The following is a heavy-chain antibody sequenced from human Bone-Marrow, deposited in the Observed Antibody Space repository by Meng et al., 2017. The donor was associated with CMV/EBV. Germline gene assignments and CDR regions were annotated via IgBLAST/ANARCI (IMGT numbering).Heavy chain of an antibody. CDR2: ISSSGSTI. CDR1: GFTFSSYS. J-gene: IGHJ3*02. CDR3: ARSRSYYDFWSGSDAFDI. V-gene: IGHV3-48*04. D-gene: IGHD3-3*01. Sequence: GESLKISCAASGFTFSSYSMNWVRQAPGKGLEWVSYISSSGSTIYYADSVKGRFTISRDNAKNSLYLQMNSLRAEDTAVYYCARSRSYYDFWSGSDAFDIWGQGTMVTVSS.